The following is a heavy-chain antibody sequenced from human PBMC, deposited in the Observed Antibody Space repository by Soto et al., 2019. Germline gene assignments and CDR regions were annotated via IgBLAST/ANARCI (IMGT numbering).Heavy chain of an antibody. CDR2: IYYSGST. V-gene: IGHV4-59*01. J-gene: IGHJ1*01. Sequence: QVQLQESGPGLVKPSETLSLTCTVSGGSISSYYWSWIRQPPGKGLEWIGYIYYSGSTNYNPSLKSRVTISVDTSKNQFSLKPSSVTAADTAVYYCASLVTLFGVISTSYFQHWGQGTPVTVSS. CDR3: ASLVTLFGVISTSYFQH. D-gene: IGHD3-3*01. CDR1: GGSISSYY.